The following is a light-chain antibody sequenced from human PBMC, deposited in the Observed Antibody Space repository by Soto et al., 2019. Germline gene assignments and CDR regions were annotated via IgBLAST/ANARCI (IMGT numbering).Light chain of an antibody. CDR1: QSVSSY. Sequence: EIVLTQSPATLSLSPGERATLSCRASQSVSSYLAWYQQKPGQAPRLLIYDASNRATGIPARFSGSGSGTDFTLTISSLEPEDFAVYYCQQRNGACGQGTRLEIK. J-gene: IGKJ5*01. V-gene: IGKV3-11*01. CDR3: QQRNGA. CDR2: DAS.